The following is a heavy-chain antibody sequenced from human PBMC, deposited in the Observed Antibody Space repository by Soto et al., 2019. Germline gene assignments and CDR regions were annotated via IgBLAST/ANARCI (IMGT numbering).Heavy chain of an antibody. Sequence: GESLKISCNGSGYSFTSYWIGWVRQMPWKGLEWMGIIYPGDSDTRYSPSFQGQVTISADKSISTAYLQWSSLKASDTAMYYCARHFPSYYYDSSGYHRYYYYYGMDVWGQGTTVTVSS. CDR2: IYPGDSDT. D-gene: IGHD3-22*01. J-gene: IGHJ6*02. CDR1: GYSFTSYW. CDR3: ARHFPSYYYDSSGYHRYYYYYGMDV. V-gene: IGHV5-51*01.